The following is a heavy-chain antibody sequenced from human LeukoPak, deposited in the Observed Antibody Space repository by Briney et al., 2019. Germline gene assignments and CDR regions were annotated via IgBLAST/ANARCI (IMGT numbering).Heavy chain of an antibody. CDR2: ISADGPT. CDR3: AKDLDFDYVRMVDY. D-gene: IGHD3-16*01. V-gene: IGHV3-23*01. Sequence: GGSLRLSCAASGFTFSSSPMSWVRQAPGKGLDWVSSISADGPTYYADSVKGRFTISRDNSKNTLSLQMNSLRAEDTAVYYCAKDLDFDYVRMVDYWGQGTLVTVSS. CDR1: GFTFSSSP. J-gene: IGHJ4*02.